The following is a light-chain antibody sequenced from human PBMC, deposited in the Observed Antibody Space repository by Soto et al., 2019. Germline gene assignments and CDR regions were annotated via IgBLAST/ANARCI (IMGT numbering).Light chain of an antibody. V-gene: IGLV1-44*01. CDR1: RSSIGSNT. CDR3: AAWDASLGGFYV. Sequence: QSVLAQPPSASGTPGQRVTISCSGSRSSIGSNTVNWYQHLPGSAPKLLIYSNNHRPSGVPDRFSASKAGPSASLAISGLQSEDEGDYYCAAWDASLGGFYVFGSGTKVTAL. J-gene: IGLJ1*01. CDR2: SNN.